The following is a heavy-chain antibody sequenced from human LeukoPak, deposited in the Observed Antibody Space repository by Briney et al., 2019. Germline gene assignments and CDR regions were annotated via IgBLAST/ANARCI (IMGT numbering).Heavy chain of an antibody. D-gene: IGHD2-2*01. V-gene: IGHV3-30*02. CDR2: LRYDGTNK. Sequence: PGGSLRLSCAASGLTFSNYGMHWVRQAPGKGLEWVAFLRYDGTNKNYADSVKGRFTISRDNSKNTLYLQMNSLRVEDTAVYYCAKVFEVPATHPEGYYYMDVWGKGTTVTVSS. J-gene: IGHJ6*03. CDR3: AKVFEVPATHPEGYYYMDV. CDR1: GLTFSNYG.